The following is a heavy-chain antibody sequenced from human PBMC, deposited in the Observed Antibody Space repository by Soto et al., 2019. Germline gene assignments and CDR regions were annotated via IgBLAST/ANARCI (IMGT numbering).Heavy chain of an antibody. V-gene: IGHV1-69*01. CDR3: ARQDLLTSSSGLAV. D-gene: IGHD6-6*01. CDR2: IIPIFGTA. Sequence: LVKVSWTAAGGTFSIDPGSWGRQGPEQGLEWMGGIIPIFGTANYARRFQGRVTITADEPTSTAYMELRSLRSEDTAVYYCARQDLLTSSSGLAVWGNRTSVPGSS. J-gene: IGHJ6*04. CDR1: GGTFSIDP.